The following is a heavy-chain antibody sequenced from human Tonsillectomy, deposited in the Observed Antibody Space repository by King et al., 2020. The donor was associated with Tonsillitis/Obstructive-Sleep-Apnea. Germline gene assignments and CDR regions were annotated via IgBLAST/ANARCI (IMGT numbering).Heavy chain of an antibody. V-gene: IGHV6-1*01. J-gene: IGHJ4*02. CDR1: GDRGSSNSAA. Sequence: VQLQQSGPGLVKPSQTLSLTCAISGDRGSSNSAAWNWIRQSPSRGLEWLGRTYYRSKWYNDYAGTVKSRITINPDPSKNQFSLQLNPVTPEDTAVYYCASGLTGTGGPFDYWGQGTLVTVSS. CDR3: ASGLTGTGGPFDY. D-gene: IGHD1-20*01. CDR2: TYYRSKWYN.